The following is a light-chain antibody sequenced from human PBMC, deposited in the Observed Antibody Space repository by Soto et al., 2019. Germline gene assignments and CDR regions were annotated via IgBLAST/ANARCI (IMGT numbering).Light chain of an antibody. J-gene: IGKJ1*01. Sequence: EVVLTQSPATLSLSPGERANLSCRTSQSVSRTLAWYQQKSGQAPRLLIYDASNSSPGIPTRFSGSGSGTDFTVPVRRLKPEDFAVYYCQTRYAWPQTFGQGTKVEIK. V-gene: IGKV3-11*01. CDR2: DAS. CDR3: QTRYAWPQT. CDR1: QSVSRT.